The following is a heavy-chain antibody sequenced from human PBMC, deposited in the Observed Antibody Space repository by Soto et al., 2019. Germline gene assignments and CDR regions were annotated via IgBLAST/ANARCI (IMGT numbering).Heavy chain of an antibody. J-gene: IGHJ3*02. CDR3: ASRRRDGYNAPGAFDI. Sequence: GKGLEWVSVIYSGGSTYYADSVKGRFTISRDNSKNTLYLQMNSLRAEDTAVYYCASRRRDGYNAPGAFDIWGQGTMVTVSS. CDR2: IYSGGST. D-gene: IGHD5-12*01. V-gene: IGHV3-66*01.